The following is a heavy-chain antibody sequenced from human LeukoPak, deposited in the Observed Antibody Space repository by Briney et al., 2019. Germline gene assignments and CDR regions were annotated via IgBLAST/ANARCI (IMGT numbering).Heavy chain of an antibody. CDR1: GFTFSNYG. J-gene: IGHJ6*03. V-gene: IGHV3-30*02. CDR3: AELGITMIGGV. Sequence: PGGSLRLSCVASGFTFSNYGMHWVRQAPGKGLEWVAFIRYDERNKYYADSVKGRFTISRDNSKNTLYLQMNSLRAEDTAVYYCAELGITMIGGVWGKGTTVTISS. D-gene: IGHD3-10*02. CDR2: IRYDERNK.